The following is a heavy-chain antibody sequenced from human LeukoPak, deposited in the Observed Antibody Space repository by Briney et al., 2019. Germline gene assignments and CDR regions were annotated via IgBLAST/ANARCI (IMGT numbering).Heavy chain of an antibody. Sequence: PGGSLRLSCAASGFTFSSYAMSWVRQAPGKGLECVSSISGSGDNTYYADSVKGRFTISRDNSKNTLFLQMNSLRAEDTAVYYCAKDWTGTKPFDLWGRGTLVTVSS. CDR2: ISGSGDNT. CDR3: AKDWTGTKPFDL. D-gene: IGHD3/OR15-3a*01. V-gene: IGHV3-23*01. CDR1: GFTFSSYA. J-gene: IGHJ2*01.